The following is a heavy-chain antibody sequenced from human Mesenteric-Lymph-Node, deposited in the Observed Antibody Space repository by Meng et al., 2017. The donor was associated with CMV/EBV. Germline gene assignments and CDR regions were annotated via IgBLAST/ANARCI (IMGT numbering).Heavy chain of an antibody. J-gene: IGHJ5*02. Sequence: GESLKISCAASGFTFSSYSMNWVRQAPGKGLEWVSSISSSSSYIYYADSVKGRFSISRDNSKNTLYLQMNSLRAEDTGVYYCTKDLTAAGSTWGQGTLVTVSS. CDR1: GFTFSSYS. CDR2: ISSSSSYI. D-gene: IGHD6-13*01. CDR3: TKDLTAAGST. V-gene: IGHV3-21*01.